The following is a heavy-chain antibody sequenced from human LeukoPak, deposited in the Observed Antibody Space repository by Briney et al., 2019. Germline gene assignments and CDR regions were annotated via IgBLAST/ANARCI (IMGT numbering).Heavy chain of an antibody. V-gene: IGHV1-24*01. CDR1: GYTLTELS. J-gene: IGHJ4*02. CDR2: FDPEDGET. D-gene: IGHD1-26*01. Sequence: VSVKVSCKVSGYTLTELSMHWVRQAPGKGLEWMGGFDPEDGETIYAQKFQGRVTMTEDTSTDTAYMELSSLRSEDTAVYYCASSGSYSNYFDYWGQGTLLTVSS. CDR3: ASSGSYSNYFDY.